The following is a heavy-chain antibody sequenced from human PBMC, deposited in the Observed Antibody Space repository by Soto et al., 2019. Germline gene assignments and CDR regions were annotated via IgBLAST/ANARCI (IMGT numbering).Heavy chain of an antibody. Sequence: GGSLRLSCAASGFTVSSKYMSWVRQAPGKGLEWVSLIQSGGPTYYADSVKGRFTISRDTSESTVHLQMDSLRAEDTAVYYCARDDVLCDGGRCYGVPLDGWGKGTTVTVSS. CDR1: GFTVSSKY. CDR3: ARDDVLCDGGRCYGVPLDG. V-gene: IGHV3-66*01. D-gene: IGHD2-15*01. J-gene: IGHJ6*04. CDR2: IQSGGPT.